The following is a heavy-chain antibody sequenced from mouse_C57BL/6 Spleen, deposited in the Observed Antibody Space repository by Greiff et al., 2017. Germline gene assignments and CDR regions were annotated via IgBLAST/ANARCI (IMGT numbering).Heavy chain of an antibody. Sequence: QVQLQQSGAELVKPGASVKISCKASGYAFSSYWMNWVKQRPGKGLEWIGQIYPGDGDTNYNGKFKGKATLTADKSSSTAYMQLSSLTSEDSAVYFCARGELLLLNYAMDYWGQGTSVTVSS. CDR1: GYAFSSYW. CDR2: IYPGDGDT. D-gene: IGHD2-1*01. J-gene: IGHJ4*01. V-gene: IGHV1-80*01. CDR3: ARGELLLLNYAMDY.